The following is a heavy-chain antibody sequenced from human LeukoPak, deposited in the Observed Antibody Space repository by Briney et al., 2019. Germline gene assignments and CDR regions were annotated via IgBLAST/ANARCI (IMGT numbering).Heavy chain of an antibody. CDR2: IYYSGST. J-gene: IGHJ4*02. CDR3: ARFEGQTYYDSSGSPGSFDY. CDR1: GGSISSSSYY. D-gene: IGHD3-22*01. V-gene: IGHV4-39*07. Sequence: PSETLSLTCTVSGGSISSSSYYWGWIRQPPGKGLEWIGSIYYSGSTYYNPSLKSRVTISVDTSKNQFSLKLSSVTAADTAVYYCARFEGQTYYDSSGSPGSFDYWGQGTLVTVSS.